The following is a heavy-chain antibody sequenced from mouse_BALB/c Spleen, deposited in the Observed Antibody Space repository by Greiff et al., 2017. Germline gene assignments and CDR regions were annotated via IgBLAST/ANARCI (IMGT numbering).Heavy chain of an antibody. D-gene: IGHD2-4*01. CDR1: GFTFSDYY. CDR2: ISDGGSYT. V-gene: IGHV5-4*02. J-gene: IGHJ4*01. Sequence: EVKLMESGGGLVKPGGSLKLSCAASGFTFSDYYMYWVRQTPEKRLEWVATISDGGSYTYYPDSVKGRFTISRDNAKNNLYLQMSSLKSEDTAMYYCAKIYYDYDDYAMDYWGQGTSVTVSS. CDR3: AKIYYDYDDYAMDY.